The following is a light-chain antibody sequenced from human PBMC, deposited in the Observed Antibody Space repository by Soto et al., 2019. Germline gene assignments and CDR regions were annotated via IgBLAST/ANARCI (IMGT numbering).Light chain of an antibody. CDR2: AAS. CDR1: QSISSY. V-gene: IGKV1-39*01. J-gene: IGKJ1*01. CDR3: QQSYSTLWT. Sequence: DIQMTQSPSSLSASVGDRVTITCRASQSISSYLNWYQKKPGKAPKLLIYAASSLQSGVPSRFSGSGSGTDFNLTISSLQTEDFATYYCQQSYSTLWTVGQGTKVDIK.